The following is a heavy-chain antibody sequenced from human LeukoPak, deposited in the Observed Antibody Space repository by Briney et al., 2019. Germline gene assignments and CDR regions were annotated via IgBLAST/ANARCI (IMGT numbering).Heavy chain of an antibody. D-gene: IGHD1-26*01. V-gene: IGHV3-48*04. J-gene: IGHJ4*02. CDR1: GFTFSSYG. CDR3: TRDMQGSRLYLVGSQND. CDR2: ISSSSSTI. Sequence: PGGSLRLSCAASGFTFSSYGMTWVRQAPGKGLEWVSYISSSSSTIYYADSVKGRFTISRDNAMNTLYLQMNSLRAEDSALYYCTRDMQGSRLYLVGSQNDWGQGTLVTVSS.